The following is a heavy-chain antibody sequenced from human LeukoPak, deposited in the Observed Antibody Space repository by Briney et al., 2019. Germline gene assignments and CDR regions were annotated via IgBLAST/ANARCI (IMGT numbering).Heavy chain of an antibody. Sequence: RAGGSLRLSCAASGFTFSSYSMNWVRQAPGKGLEWVSSISSSSSYIYYADLVKGRFTISRDNAKNSLYLQMNSLRAEDTAVYYCARRDCSGGACYENYWGQGTLVTVSS. V-gene: IGHV3-21*01. J-gene: IGHJ4*02. CDR1: GFTFSSYS. D-gene: IGHD2-15*01. CDR3: ARRDCSGGACYENY. CDR2: ISSSSSYI.